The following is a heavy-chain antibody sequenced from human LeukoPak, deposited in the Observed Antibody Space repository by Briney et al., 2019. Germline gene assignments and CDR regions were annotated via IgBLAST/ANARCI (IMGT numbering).Heavy chain of an antibody. J-gene: IGHJ6*03. CDR3: ARSKVLNYYYYMDV. V-gene: IGHV2-70*04. D-gene: IGHD2/OR15-2a*01. Sequence: SGPTLVNPTQTLTLTCTFSGSSLSTSGMRVSWIRQPPGKALEWLARIDWDDDKFYSTSLKTRLTISKDTSKNQVVLTMTNMDPVDTATYYCARSKVLNYYYYMDVWGKGTTVTVSS. CDR1: GSSLSTSGMR. CDR2: IDWDDDK.